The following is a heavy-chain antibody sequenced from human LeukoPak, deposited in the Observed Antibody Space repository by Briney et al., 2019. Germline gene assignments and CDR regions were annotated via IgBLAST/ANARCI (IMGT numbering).Heavy chain of an antibody. V-gene: IGHV3-30*02. J-gene: IGHJ4*02. CDR1: GFTFSSYG. CDR2: IRYDGSNK. D-gene: IGHD1-26*01. CDR3: AKEGQWELLTFDY. Sequence: PGGSLRLSCAASGFTFSSYGMHWVRQAPGKGLEWVAFIRYDGSNKYYADSVKGRFTISRDNSKNTLYLQMNSLRAEDTAVYYCAKEGQWELLTFDYWGQGTLVTVSS.